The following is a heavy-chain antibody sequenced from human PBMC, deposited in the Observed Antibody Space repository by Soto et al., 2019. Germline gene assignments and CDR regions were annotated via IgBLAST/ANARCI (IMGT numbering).Heavy chain of an antibody. CDR3: ATAGDDSSTTTCYVIDY. CDR2: INAGNGYT. CDR1: GYTFTSYA. Sequence: ASVKVSCKASGYTFTSYAMHWVRQAPGQRLEWMGWINAGNGYTKYSQKFQGRVTVTRDTSASTAYMELSSLRSEDTAVYYCATAGDDSSTTTCYVIDYWGQEPLVTVSS. V-gene: IGHV1-3*01. D-gene: IGHD2-2*01. J-gene: IGHJ4*02.